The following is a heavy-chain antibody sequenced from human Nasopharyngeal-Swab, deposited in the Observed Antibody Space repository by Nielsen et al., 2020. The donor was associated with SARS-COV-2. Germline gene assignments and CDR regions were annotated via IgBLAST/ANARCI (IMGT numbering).Heavy chain of an antibody. J-gene: IGHJ6*02. V-gene: IGHV4-59*08. Sequence: SEILSLTCTVSGGSISSYYWSWIRQPPGKGLEWIGYIYYSGSTNYNPSLKSRVTISVDTSKNQFSLKLSSVTAADTAVYYCARHKGAGARSSGPYYYYGMDVWGQGTTVTVSS. CDR3: ARHKGAGARSSGPYYYYGMDV. CDR1: GGSISSYY. D-gene: IGHD1-26*01. CDR2: IYYSGST.